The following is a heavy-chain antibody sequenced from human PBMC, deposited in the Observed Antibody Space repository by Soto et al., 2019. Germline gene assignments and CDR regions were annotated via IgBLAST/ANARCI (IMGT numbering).Heavy chain of an antibody. CDR1: GGTFSSYA. Sequence: QVQLVQSGAEVKKPGSSVKVSCKASGGTFSSYAISWVRQAPGQGLEWMGGIIPIFGTANYAQKFQGRVTITADESTSTAYVGLSSRRSEDTAVYYCASPGGTGTGGDYFDYWGQGTLVTVSS. CDR2: IIPIFGTA. V-gene: IGHV1-69*01. J-gene: IGHJ4*02. D-gene: IGHD1-1*01. CDR3: ASPGGTGTGGDYFDY.